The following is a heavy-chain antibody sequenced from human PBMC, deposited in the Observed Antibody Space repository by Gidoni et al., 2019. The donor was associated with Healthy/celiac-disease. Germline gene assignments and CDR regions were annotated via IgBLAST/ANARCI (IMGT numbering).Heavy chain of an antibody. J-gene: IGHJ6*02. Sequence: EVQLVQSGAEVKKPGESLRISCKGSGYSFTSSWISWVRQMPGKGLEWMGRIDPSDSDTNYSPSFQGHVTISADKSISTAYLQWSSLKASDTAMYYCARLGVTMVRGVIDNTYYYYYGMDVWGQGTTVTVSS. CDR3: ARLGVTMVRGVIDNTYYYYYGMDV. CDR2: IDPSDSDT. CDR1: GYSFTSSW. D-gene: IGHD3-10*01. V-gene: IGHV5-10-1*03.